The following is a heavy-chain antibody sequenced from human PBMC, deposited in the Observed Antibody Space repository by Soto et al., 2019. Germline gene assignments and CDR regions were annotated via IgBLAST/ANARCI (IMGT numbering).Heavy chain of an antibody. CDR2: VYWDEDK. CDR3: SHTKKPHWLGHHFDY. V-gene: IGHV2-5*02. D-gene: IGHD6-19*01. J-gene: IGHJ4*02. Sequence: SGPTLVNPTQTLTLTCTFSGFSLNARGVGVGWIRQPPGKALEWLAVVYWDEDKWYSPSLKSRLTITKDTSKNQVVLTMTNMDPVDTATYYCSHTKKPHWLGHHFDYCGQGTLVTVSS. CDR1: GFSLNARGVG.